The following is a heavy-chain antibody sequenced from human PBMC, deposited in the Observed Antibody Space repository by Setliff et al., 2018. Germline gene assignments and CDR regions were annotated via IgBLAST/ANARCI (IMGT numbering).Heavy chain of an antibody. Sequence: PSETLSLTCTVSGGSIINSYYWSWIRQPAGKGLEWIGSIYHSGSSYYNPSLRSRVTISVDTSKNQFSLNLSSVTAADTAVYFCARDNPIVGATDYWGQGILVTVSS. CDR3: ARDNPIVGATDY. D-gene: IGHD1-26*01. CDR1: GGSIINSYY. J-gene: IGHJ4*02. CDR2: IYHSGSS. V-gene: IGHV4-38-2*02.